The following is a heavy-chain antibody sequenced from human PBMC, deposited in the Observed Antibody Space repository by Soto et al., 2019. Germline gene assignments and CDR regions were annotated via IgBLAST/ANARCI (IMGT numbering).Heavy chain of an antibody. J-gene: IGHJ3*02. CDR3: ARETMIVVVTSPHAFDI. D-gene: IGHD3-22*01. V-gene: IGHV1-69*12. Sequence: QVQLVQSGAEVKKPGSSVKVSCKASGGTFSSYAISWVRQAPGQGLEWMGGIIPIFGTANYAQKFQGRVTITADESTSTAYMELSSMRSEDTAVYYCARETMIVVVTSPHAFDIWGQGTMVTVSS. CDR1: GGTFSSYA. CDR2: IIPIFGTA.